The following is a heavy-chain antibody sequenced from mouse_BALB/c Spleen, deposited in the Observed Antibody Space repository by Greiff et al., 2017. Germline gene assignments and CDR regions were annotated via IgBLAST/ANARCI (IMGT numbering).Heavy chain of an antibody. CDR3: ARVYLYAMDY. CDR1: GYAFSSYW. V-gene: IGHV1-80*01. Sequence: VQLQESGAELVRPGSSVKISCKASGYAFSSYWMNWVKQRPGQGLEWIGQIYPGDGDTNYNGKFKGKATLTADKSSSTAHMQLSSLTSEDSAVYFCARVYLYAMDYWGQGTSVTVSS. J-gene: IGHJ4*01. CDR2: IYPGDGDT. D-gene: IGHD5-1*01.